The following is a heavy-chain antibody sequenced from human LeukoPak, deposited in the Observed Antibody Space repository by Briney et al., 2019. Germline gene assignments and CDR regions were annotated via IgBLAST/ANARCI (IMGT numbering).Heavy chain of an antibody. CDR2: FYHDGST. CDR1: GYSISSGYY. V-gene: IGHV4-38-2*01. D-gene: IGHD1-26*01. J-gene: IGHJ4*02. Sequence: SETLSLTCGGYGYSISSGYYWGWVRQPPGKGLEWIGDFYHDGSTHYNPSLKSQVTISGDTSRNQFSLKLSSVTAADTAVYYCASESGGYRNFDFWGQGTLVTVSS. CDR3: ASESGGYRNFDF.